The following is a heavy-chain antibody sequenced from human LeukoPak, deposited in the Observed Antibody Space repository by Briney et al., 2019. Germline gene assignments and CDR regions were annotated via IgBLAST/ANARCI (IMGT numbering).Heavy chain of an antibody. CDR2: INPSGGST. CDR3: AREGYCSGTNCLPDY. D-gene: IGHD2-2*01. V-gene: IGHV1-46*01. J-gene: IGHJ4*02. CDR1: GYTFTSYY. Sequence: ASVKVSCKASGYTFTSYYMHWVRQAPGQGLEWMGIINPSGGSTSYAQKLQGRLSMTSDTSTSTVYMQVSSLRSEDTAVYYCAREGYCSGTNCLPDYWGQGTLVTVSS.